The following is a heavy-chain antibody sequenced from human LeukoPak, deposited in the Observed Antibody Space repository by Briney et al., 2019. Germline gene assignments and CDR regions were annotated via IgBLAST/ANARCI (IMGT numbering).Heavy chain of an antibody. J-gene: IGHJ4*02. D-gene: IGHD3-16*02. V-gene: IGHV3-74*01. Sequence: PRGSLRLSCAASGFTFSNYWMHWVRQAPGKGLVWVSRSNRDGSTTNYADSVKGRFTISRDNAKNTLYLQMNSLRAEDTAVYFCARYTGNFDFWGQGTVVTVSS. CDR2: SNRDGSTT. CDR3: ARYTGNFDF. CDR1: GFTFSNYW.